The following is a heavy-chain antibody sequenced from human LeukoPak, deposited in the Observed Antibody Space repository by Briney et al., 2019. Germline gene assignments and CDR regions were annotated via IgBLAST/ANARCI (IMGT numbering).Heavy chain of an antibody. CDR2: ISPTGSTT. CDR3: ARGPNSNWSGLDF. CDR1: GFSFSGHW. Sequence: GGSLRLSCTASGFSFSGHWMHWARQLPGKGLVWVSRISPTGSTTSYADSVKGRFTVSRDNAKNTLYLQVNNLRAEDTAVYYCARGPNSNWSGLDFWGQGTVVTVSS. V-gene: IGHV3-74*01. D-gene: IGHD6-6*01. J-gene: IGHJ4*02.